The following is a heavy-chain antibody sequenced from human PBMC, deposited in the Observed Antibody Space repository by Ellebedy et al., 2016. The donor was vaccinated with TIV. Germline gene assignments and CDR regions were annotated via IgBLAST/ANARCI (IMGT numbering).Heavy chain of an antibody. CDR3: ARDQGYSSSWLTD. CDR2: ISGGGQTI. CDR1: GFAFSPYG. V-gene: IGHV3-48*01. J-gene: IGHJ4*02. Sequence: PGGSLRLSCAASGFAFSPYGMTWIRQAPGKGLEWLSVISGGGQTIYSADSVRGRFTISRDNAKNSLYLQVNGLRVEDTAVYYCARDQGYSSSWLTDWGQGTLVTVSS. D-gene: IGHD6-13*01.